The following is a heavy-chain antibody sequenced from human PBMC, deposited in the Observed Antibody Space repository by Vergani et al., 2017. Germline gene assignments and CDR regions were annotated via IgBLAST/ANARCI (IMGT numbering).Heavy chain of an antibody. J-gene: IGHJ5*02. CDR3: ARRYMVRGVIHNWFDP. Sequence: QVQLVQSGAEVKKPGASVKVSCKASGYTFTGYYMHWVRQAPGQGLEWMGWINPNSGGTNYAQKFQGRVTMTRDTSISTAYMELSRLRSDDTAGYYCARRYMVRGVIHNWFDPWGQGTLVTVSS. CDR2: INPNSGGT. D-gene: IGHD3-10*01. CDR1: GYTFTGYY. V-gene: IGHV1-2*02.